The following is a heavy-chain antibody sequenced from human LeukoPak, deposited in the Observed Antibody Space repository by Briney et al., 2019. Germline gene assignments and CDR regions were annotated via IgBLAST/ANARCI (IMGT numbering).Heavy chain of an antibody. CDR1: GFTFDDYA. V-gene: IGHV3-43D*03. J-gene: IGHJ6*03. CDR3: AKDAASNYFYYMDV. Sequence: GGSLRLSCAASGFTFDDYAMHWVRQAPGKGLEWVSLISWDADSTYYADSVEGRFTISRDNSKNSLYLQMNSLRAEDTALYYCAKDAASNYFYYMDVWGKGTTVTVSS. D-gene: IGHD2-2*01. CDR2: ISWDADST.